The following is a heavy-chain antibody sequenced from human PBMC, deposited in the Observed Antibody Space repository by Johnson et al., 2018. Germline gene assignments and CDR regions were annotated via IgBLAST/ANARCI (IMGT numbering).Heavy chain of an antibody. CDR3: AREGGRYYYYYYMDV. V-gene: IGHV3-21*01. CDR1: GFTFSSYS. CDR2: IRSSSRYI. Sequence: VQLVESGGGLVKPGGSLRLSCAASGFTFSSYSMNWVRQAPGKGLEWVSSIRSSSRYISYSDSVKGRFTISRENAKNSLSQQLNSPRAEDTAVYYCAREGGRYYYYYYMDVWGKGTTVTVSS. J-gene: IGHJ6*03.